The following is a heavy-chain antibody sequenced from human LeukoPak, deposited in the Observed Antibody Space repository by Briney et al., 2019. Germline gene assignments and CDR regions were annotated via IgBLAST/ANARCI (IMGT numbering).Heavy chain of an antibody. Sequence: GGSLRLSCAASGFTFSTYWMHSVRQAPGKGLVWVSRFNSDGRSAYHADSVKGRFSISRDNAKNTLYLQMNSLRVEDTAVYYCARGRPHGNDYWGQGTLVTVSS. CDR2: FNSDGRSA. J-gene: IGHJ4*02. CDR3: ARGRPHGNDY. CDR1: GFTFSTYW. V-gene: IGHV3-74*01. D-gene: IGHD4-23*01.